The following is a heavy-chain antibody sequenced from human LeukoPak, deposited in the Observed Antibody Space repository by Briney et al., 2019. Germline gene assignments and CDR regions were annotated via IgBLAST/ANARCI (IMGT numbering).Heavy chain of an antibody. CDR1: GASISSYY. J-gene: IGHJ5*02. V-gene: IGHV4-59*01. CDR2: IYYSGST. Sequence: SETLSLTCTVSGASISSYYWSWIRQPPGKGLEWIGYIYYSGSTNYNPSLKSRVTISVDTSKDQFSLRLSSVTAADTAVYYCARHRYYYDSSGYYYQPWGQGTLVTVSS. D-gene: IGHD3-22*01. CDR3: ARHRYYYDSSGYYYQP.